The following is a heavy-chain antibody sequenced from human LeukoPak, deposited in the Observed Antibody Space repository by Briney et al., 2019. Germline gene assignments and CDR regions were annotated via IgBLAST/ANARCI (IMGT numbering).Heavy chain of an antibody. V-gene: IGHV4-39*01. CDR3: ARHYDILAGFYSGRCHH. CDR2: IYYSGGT. Sequence: PSETLSLTCSVSGGSISSGSYYWGWIRQSPGKGLEWLGSIYYSGGTYYNPSLKSRVTISVDTSKNQFSLILSSVTAADTAVYYCARHYDILAGFYSGRCHHWGQGTLVAISS. CDR1: GGSISSGSYY. J-gene: IGHJ5*02. D-gene: IGHD3-9*01.